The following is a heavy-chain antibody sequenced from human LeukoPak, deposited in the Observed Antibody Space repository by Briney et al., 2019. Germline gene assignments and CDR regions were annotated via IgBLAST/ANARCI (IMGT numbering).Heavy chain of an antibody. Sequence: SETLSLTCTVSGGSISSYYWSWIRQPPGKGLEWIGYIYYSGSINYNPSLKSRVTISVDTSKNQFSLKLSSVTAADTAVYYCARGGITMVRGVNHFDYWGQGTLVTVSS. D-gene: IGHD3-10*01. CDR2: IYYSGSI. CDR3: ARGGITMVRGVNHFDY. CDR1: GGSISSYY. J-gene: IGHJ4*02. V-gene: IGHV4-59*01.